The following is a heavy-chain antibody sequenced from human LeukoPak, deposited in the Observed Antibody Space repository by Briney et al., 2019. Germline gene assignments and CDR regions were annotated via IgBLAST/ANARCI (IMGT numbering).Heavy chain of an antibody. V-gene: IGHV4-4*07. CDR2: IYTSGST. Sequence: PSETLSLTCTVSGGSISSYYWSWIRQPAGKGLEWIGRIYTSGSTNYNPSLKSRVTMSVDTSKNQISLKVNSVTAADTAVHYCARESYSSSYLFDFWGQGTLVTVSS. J-gene: IGHJ4*02. CDR3: ARESYSSSYLFDF. CDR1: GGSISSYY. D-gene: IGHD6-6*01.